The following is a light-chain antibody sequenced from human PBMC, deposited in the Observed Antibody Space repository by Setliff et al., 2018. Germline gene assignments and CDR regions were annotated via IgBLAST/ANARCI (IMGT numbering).Light chain of an antibody. V-gene: IGLV1-51*01. Sequence: TQPPSVSAAPGQKVIISCSGSSSNIGNNWISWYQQLPGTAPKVLIYDNTKRPSGIPDRFSGSKSGTSATLAITGLQTGDEADYYCGTWDSSLGFVVGGGTK. CDR2: DNT. CDR1: SSNIGNNW. CDR3: GTWDSSLGFV. J-gene: IGLJ2*01.